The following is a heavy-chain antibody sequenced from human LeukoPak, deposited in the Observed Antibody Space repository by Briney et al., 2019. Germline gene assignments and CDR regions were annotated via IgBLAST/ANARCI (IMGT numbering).Heavy chain of an antibody. CDR3: ARSPKLYCSGGSCYSKEGSAFDP. D-gene: IGHD2-15*01. CDR1: GGSISSGGYY. V-gene: IGHV4-31*03. J-gene: IGHJ5*02. CDR2: IYYSGST. Sequence: SETLSLTCTVSGGSISSGGYYWSWIRQHPGKGLEWIGYIYYSGSTYYNPSLKSRVTISVDTSKNQFSLKLSSVTAADTAVYYCARSPKLYCSGGSCYSKEGSAFDPWGQGTLVTVSS.